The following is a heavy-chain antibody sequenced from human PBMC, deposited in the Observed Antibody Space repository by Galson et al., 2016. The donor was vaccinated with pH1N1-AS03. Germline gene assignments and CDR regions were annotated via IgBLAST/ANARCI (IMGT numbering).Heavy chain of an antibody. CDR1: GFTLHDYT. Sequence: SLRLSCAASGFTLHDYTMHWARQVPGKGLEWVSLFSWDGVTTFYADSVKGRFAISRDNSQNSLYLQMNSLRIEDTAFYYCAKERNRIIDSRGQGTLVTVSS. V-gene: IGHV3-43*01. CDR3: AKERNRIIDS. CDR2: FSWDGVTT. J-gene: IGHJ4*02. D-gene: IGHD2-15*01.